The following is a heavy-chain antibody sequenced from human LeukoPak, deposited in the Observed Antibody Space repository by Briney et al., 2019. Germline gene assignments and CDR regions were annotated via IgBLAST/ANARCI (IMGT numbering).Heavy chain of an antibody. CDR1: GYTFTSYG. CDR3: ARRDSSSWSFDY. CDR2: SSGYNGNT. Sequence: ASVKVSCKASGYTFTSYGISWVRQAPGQGLEWMGWSSGYNGNTKYAQKLQGRVSMTTDTSTSTAYMELRSLRSADTAVYYCARRDSSSWSFDYWGQGTLVTVSS. D-gene: IGHD6-13*01. V-gene: IGHV1-18*01. J-gene: IGHJ4*02.